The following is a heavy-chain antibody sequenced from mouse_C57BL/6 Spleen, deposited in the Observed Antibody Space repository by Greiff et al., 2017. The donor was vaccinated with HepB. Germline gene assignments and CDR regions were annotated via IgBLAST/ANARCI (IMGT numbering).Heavy chain of an antibody. J-gene: IGHJ1*03. D-gene: IGHD2-5*01. CDR1: GFTFSDYG. V-gene: IGHV5-17*01. Sequence: EVNLVESGGGLVKPGGSLKLSCAASGFTFSDYGMHWVRQAPEKGLEWVAYISSGSSTIYYADTVKGRFTISRDNAKNTLFLQMTSLRSEDTAMYYCARDSNYWYFDVGGTGTTVTVSS. CDR2: ISSGSSTI. CDR3: ARDSNYWYFDV.